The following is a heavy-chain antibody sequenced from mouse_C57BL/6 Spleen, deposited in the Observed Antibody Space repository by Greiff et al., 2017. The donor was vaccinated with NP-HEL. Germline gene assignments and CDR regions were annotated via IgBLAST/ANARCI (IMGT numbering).Heavy chain of an antibody. CDR1: GFTFTDYY. CDR2: IRNKANGYTT. Sequence: EVKLMESGGGLVQPGGSLRLSCATSGFTFTDYYMSWVRQPPGKALEWLGFIRNKANGYTTEYSASVKGRFTISRDNSQSILYLQMNTLRAEDSATYYCARDRRLGRRGYFDYWGQGTTLTVSS. D-gene: IGHD4-1*01. CDR3: ARDRRLGRRGYFDY. V-gene: IGHV7-3*02. J-gene: IGHJ2*01.